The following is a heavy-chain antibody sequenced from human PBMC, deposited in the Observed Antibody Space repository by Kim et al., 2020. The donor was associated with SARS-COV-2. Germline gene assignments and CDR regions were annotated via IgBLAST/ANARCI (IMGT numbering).Heavy chain of an antibody. CDR1: GGSISSYY. Sequence: SETLSLTCTVSGGSISSYYWSWIRQPPGKGLEWIGYIYYSGSTNYNPSLKSRVTISVDTSKNQFSLKLSSVTAADTAVYYCAGARGYCSGGSCFPYYYYG. V-gene: IGHV4-59*01. CDR2: IYYSGST. D-gene: IGHD2-15*01. CDR3: AGARGYCSGGSCFPYYYYG. J-gene: IGHJ6*01.